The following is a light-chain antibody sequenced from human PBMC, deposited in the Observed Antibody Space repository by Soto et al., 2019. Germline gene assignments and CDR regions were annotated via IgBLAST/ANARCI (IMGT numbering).Light chain of an antibody. CDR3: QQYHNWPRT. CDR2: GAS. J-gene: IGKJ1*01. Sequence: EIVMTQSPATLSVSPGERATLSCGASQSISSNLAWYQQKPGQAPRLLIYGASTRATGFPARFSGSGSGTEFTLTISSLQSEDFAVYYCQQYHNWPRTFGQGTKVDIK. CDR1: QSISSN. V-gene: IGKV3-15*01.